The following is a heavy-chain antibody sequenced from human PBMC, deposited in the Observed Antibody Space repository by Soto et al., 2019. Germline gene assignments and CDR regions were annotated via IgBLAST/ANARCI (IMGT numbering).Heavy chain of an antibody. Sequence: SETLSLTCTVSGGSISSYYWSWIRQPPGKGLEWIGYIYYSGSTNYNPSLKSRVTISVDTSKNQFSLKLSSVTAADTAVYYCAREGSYYDSSGIRVLDYWGQGTLVTVSS. D-gene: IGHD3-22*01. CDR3: AREGSYYDSSGIRVLDY. V-gene: IGHV4-59*01. J-gene: IGHJ4*02. CDR1: GGSISSYY. CDR2: IYYSGST.